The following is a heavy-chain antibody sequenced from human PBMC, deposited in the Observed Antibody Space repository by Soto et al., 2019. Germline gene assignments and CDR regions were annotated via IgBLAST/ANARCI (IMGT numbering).Heavy chain of an antibody. CDR1: GVTFTDFY. J-gene: IGHJ4*02. D-gene: IGHD3-16*01. Sequence: EVQLVQSGGGLVQPGGSLRLSCVGSGVTFTDFYMNWVRQAPGKGLEWVANIRPDGSETNYVESVKGRFTTSRDNAKNSLFLQMNSLRADDTAVYYCAGWGGHDETYWGQGILVTASS. V-gene: IGHV3-7*01. CDR3: AGWGGHDETY. CDR2: IRPDGSET.